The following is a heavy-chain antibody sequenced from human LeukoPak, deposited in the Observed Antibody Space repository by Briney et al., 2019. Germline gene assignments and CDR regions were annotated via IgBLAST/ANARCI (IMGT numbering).Heavy chain of an antibody. V-gene: IGHV1-2*02. CDR3: AVPPHCSSTSCYNGFDY. CDR2: INPNSGGT. CDR1: GYTFTGYY. Sequence: ASVKVSCKASGYTFTGYYMHWVRQAPGQGLEWMGWINPNSGGTNYAQKFQGRVNMTRDTSISTAYMELSRLRSDDTAVYYCAVPPHCSSTSCYNGFDYWGQGTLVTVSS. J-gene: IGHJ4*02. D-gene: IGHD2-2*02.